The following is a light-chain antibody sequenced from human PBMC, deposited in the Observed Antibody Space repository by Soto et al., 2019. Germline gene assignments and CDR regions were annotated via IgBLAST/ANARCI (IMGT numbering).Light chain of an antibody. CDR2: AAS. V-gene: IGKV1-39*01. CDR3: QQSYSTPRT. CDR1: QSISSY. Sequence: DIQLTQSPSFLSASVGDRVTITCRASQSISSYLNWYQQKPGKAPKLLIYAASNLQSGVPSRFSGSGSGADFILTISSLQPEDSATYYCQQSYSTPRTFGQGTKVDIK. J-gene: IGKJ1*01.